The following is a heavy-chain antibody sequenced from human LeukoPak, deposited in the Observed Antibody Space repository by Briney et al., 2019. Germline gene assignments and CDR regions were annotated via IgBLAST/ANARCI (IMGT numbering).Heavy chain of an antibody. CDR1: GFTFSHYA. CDR3: AKARGTVVPPFDY. V-gene: IGHV3-23*01. CDR2: LTDSGDAT. J-gene: IGHJ4*02. Sequence: GGSLRLSCAVSGFTFSHYAMSWVRQAPGTGLEWVGSLTDSGDATYYADSVKGRLAISRDNSNSTLYLHISGLRAEDTAVYYCAKARGTVVPPFDYWGQGTLVTVSS. D-gene: IGHD3-22*01.